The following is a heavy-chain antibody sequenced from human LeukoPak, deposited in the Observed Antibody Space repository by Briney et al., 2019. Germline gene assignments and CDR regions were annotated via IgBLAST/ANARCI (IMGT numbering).Heavy chain of an antibody. J-gene: IGHJ5*02. Sequence: TLSLTCTVSGGSISSGSYYWSWIRQPAGKGLEWIGRIYTSGSTNYNPSLKSRVTISVDTSKNQFSLKLSSVTAADTAVYYGGGGGGGVAAYYDFWSGTGDWFDPWGQGTLVTVSS. CDR1: GGSISSGSYY. D-gene: IGHD3-3*01. V-gene: IGHV4-61*02. CDR3: GGGGGGVAAYYDFWSGTGDWFDP. CDR2: IYTSGST.